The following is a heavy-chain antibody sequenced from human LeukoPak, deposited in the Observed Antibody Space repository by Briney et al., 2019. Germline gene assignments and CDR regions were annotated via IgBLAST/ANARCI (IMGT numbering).Heavy chain of an antibody. D-gene: IGHD1-1*01. CDR3: ARRQGDAFDI. CDR2: ISGSGGST. V-gene: IGHV3-23*01. Sequence: GGSLRLSCAASGFTFSSYAMSWVRQAPGKGLEWVSAISGSGGSTYYADSVKGRFTTSRDNSKNTLYLQMNSLRVEDTAVYYCARRQGDAFDIWGQGTMVTVSS. J-gene: IGHJ3*02. CDR1: GFTFSSYA.